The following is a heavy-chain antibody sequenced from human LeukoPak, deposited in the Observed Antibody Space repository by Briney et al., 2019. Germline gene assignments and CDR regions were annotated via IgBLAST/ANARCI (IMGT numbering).Heavy chain of an antibody. J-gene: IGHJ6*02. CDR3: ARVERMYYGSGSYNGMDV. Sequence: SQTLSLTCTVSGGSISSGGYYWSWIRQHPGKGLEWIGYIYYSGSTYYNPSLKSRVTISVDTSKNQFSLKLSSVTAADTAVYYCARVERMYYGSGSYNGMDVWGQGTTVTVSS. D-gene: IGHD3-10*01. CDR1: GGSISSGGYY. CDR2: IYYSGST. V-gene: IGHV4-31*03.